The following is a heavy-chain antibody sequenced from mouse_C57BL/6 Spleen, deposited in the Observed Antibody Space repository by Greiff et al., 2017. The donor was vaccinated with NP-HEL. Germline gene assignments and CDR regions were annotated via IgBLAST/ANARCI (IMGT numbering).Heavy chain of an antibody. D-gene: IGHD3-3*01. CDR3: ARAVGNYVDY. Sequence: QVQLKQPGAELVMPGASVKLSCKASGYTFTSYWMHWVKQRPGQGLEWIGEIDPSDSYTNYNQKFKGKSTLTVDKSSSTAYMQLSSLSSEDSAVYYCARAVGNYVDYWGQGTPLTVSS. CDR1: GYTFTSYW. J-gene: IGHJ2*01. V-gene: IGHV1-69*01. CDR2: IDPSDSYT.